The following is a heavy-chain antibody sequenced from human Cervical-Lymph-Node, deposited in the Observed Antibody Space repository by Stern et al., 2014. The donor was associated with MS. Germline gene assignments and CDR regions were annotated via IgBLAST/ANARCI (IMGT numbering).Heavy chain of an antibody. CDR1: GYSFSRYW. V-gene: IGHV5-51*03. CDR3: ATQPDENSGSLSWFDP. J-gene: IGHJ5*02. D-gene: IGHD1-26*01. CDR2: ISPGDSDT. Sequence: EVHLVESGAEVKKPGESLKISCKASGYSFSRYWIAWVRQMPGEGLEWMGIISPGDSDTRYSPSFQGQVTISADKSISTAYLQWSSLKASDTAIYYCATQPDENSGSLSWFDPWGQGALVTVSS.